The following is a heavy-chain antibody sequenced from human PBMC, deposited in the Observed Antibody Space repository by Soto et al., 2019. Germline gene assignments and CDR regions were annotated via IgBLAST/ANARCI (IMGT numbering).Heavy chain of an antibody. CDR2: ISGNGVTT. CDR1: GFTFRSYA. Sequence: GGSLRLSCASSGFTFRSYAMSLVRQAPGKGLEWVSAISGNGVTTYHVDSVKGRFTISRDNSRNTLYLQMNSLRAEDTAFYYCAKDGPNYAVNWGQGTLVTVSS. CDR3: AKDGPNYAVN. D-gene: IGHD3-16*01. V-gene: IGHV3-23*01. J-gene: IGHJ4*02.